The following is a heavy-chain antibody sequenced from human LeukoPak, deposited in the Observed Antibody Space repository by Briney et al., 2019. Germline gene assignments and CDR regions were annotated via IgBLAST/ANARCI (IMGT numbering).Heavy chain of an antibody. Sequence: GGSLRLSCAASGFTFSSYAMSWVRQAPGKGLEWVSAISGSGGSTYYADSVKGRFTISRDNAKNSLYLQMNSLRAEDTAVYYCARGPMVRGVAVLDWGQGTLVTVSS. J-gene: IGHJ4*02. CDR1: GFTFSSYA. CDR2: ISGSGGST. D-gene: IGHD3-10*01. V-gene: IGHV3-23*01. CDR3: ARGPMVRGVAVLD.